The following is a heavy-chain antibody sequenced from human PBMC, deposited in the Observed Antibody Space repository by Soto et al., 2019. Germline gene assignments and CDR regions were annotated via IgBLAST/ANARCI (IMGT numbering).Heavy chain of an antibody. CDR1: GFTFSSYA. D-gene: IGHD3-22*01. CDR2: ISYDGSNK. Sequence: GGSLRLSCAASGFTFSSYAMHWVRQAPGKGLEWVAVISYDGSNKYYADSVKGRFTISRDNSKNTLYLQMNSLRAEDTAVYYCARDSLHETYYYDSSVAYWGQGTLVTVSS. CDR3: ARDSLHETYYYDSSVAY. J-gene: IGHJ4*02. V-gene: IGHV3-30-3*01.